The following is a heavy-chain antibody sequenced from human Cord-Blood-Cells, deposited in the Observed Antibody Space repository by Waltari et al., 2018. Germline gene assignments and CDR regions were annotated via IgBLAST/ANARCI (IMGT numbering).Heavy chain of an antibody. Sequence: QVQLVQSGAEVKKPGASVKVSCKVSGYTLTELSMHWVRQAPGKGREWMGAFDPEDGETIYAQKFQGRVPMTEETSTDTAYMELSSLRSEDTAVYYCATVLRQSYYFDYWGQGTLVTVSS. CDR3: ATVLRQSYYFDY. J-gene: IGHJ4*02. D-gene: IGHD3-9*01. V-gene: IGHV1-24*01. CDR2: FDPEDGET. CDR1: GYTLTELS.